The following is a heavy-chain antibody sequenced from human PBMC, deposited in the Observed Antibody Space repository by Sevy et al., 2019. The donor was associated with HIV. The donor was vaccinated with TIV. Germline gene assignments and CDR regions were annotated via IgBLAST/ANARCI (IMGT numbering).Heavy chain of an antibody. CDR2: ITYDGRNK. J-gene: IGHJ4*02. CDR1: GFTFSSYA. CDR3: TSTSIVVVPAAIQGVDYLDY. D-gene: IGHD2-2*02. Sequence: GGSLRLSCAASGFTFSSYAMHWVRQAPGKGLEWVAVITYDGRNKWYSDSVKGRFTISRDKSKNTLYLQMNSLRAEDKAVYYGTSTSIVVVPAAIQGVDYLDYWGQGTLVTVSS. V-gene: IGHV3-30*04.